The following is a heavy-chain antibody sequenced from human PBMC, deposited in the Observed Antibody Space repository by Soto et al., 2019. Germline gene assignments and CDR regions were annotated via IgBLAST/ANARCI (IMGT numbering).Heavy chain of an antibody. CDR2: ISAYNGNT. CDR1: GYTFTSYG. J-gene: IGHJ5*02. CDR3: ARDSSGWYFWLLYP. V-gene: IGHV1-18*01. Sequence: GASVKVSCKASGYTFTSYGISWVRHAPGQGLEWMGWISAYNGNTNYAQKLQGRVTMTTDTSTSTAYMELRSLRSDDTAVYYCARDSSGWYFWLLYPWGQGTLVTVSS. D-gene: IGHD6-13*01.